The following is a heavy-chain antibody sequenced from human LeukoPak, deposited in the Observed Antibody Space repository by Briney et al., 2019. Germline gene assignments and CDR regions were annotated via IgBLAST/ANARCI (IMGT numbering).Heavy chain of an antibody. D-gene: IGHD3-3*01. CDR1: GGSISSSNW. CDR2: IYHSGST. Sequence: SGTLSLTCAVSGGSISSSNWWSWVRQPPGKGLEWIGEIYHSGSTNYNPSLKSRVTISVDTSKNQFSLKLSSVTAADTAVYYCAKAYYDFWSGYYYFDYWGQGTLVTVSS. V-gene: IGHV4-4*02. CDR3: AKAYYDFWSGYYYFDY. J-gene: IGHJ4*02.